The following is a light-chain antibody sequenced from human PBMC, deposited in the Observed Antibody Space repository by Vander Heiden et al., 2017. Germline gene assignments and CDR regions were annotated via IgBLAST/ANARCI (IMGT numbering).Light chain of an antibody. Sequence: QSVLTQPPAVSGAPGQRVTISCTGSSSNIGAGYDVHWYQQLPGTAPKLLLFGNSNRPSGVPDRFSGSKSGTSASLAITVLQAEDEADYYCQSYASSLSGWEVFGGGTKLTVL. CDR2: GNS. J-gene: IGLJ2*01. V-gene: IGLV1-40*01. CDR1: SSNIGAGYD. CDR3: QSYASSLSGWEV.